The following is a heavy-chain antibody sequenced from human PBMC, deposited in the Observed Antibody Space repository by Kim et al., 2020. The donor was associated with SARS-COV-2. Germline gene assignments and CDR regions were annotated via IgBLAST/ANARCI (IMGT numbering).Heavy chain of an antibody. J-gene: IGHJ4*01. Sequence: GSTYYADSGKGRFTIYRDEAKNTRYLQMNSMRAEDTAVYYCAKDDGGYEYWGQGTLVTVSS. V-gene: IGHV3-23*01. D-gene: IGHD5-12*01. CDR2: GST. CDR3: AKDDGGYEY.